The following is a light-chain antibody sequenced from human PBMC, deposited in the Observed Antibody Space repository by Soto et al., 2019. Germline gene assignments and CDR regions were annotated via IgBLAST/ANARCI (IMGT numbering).Light chain of an antibody. V-gene: IGKV3-11*01. CDR3: HQRQYWPPIT. J-gene: IGKJ5*01. Sequence: PGDRVTITCRASQSISSWLAWYQQKPGKAPKLLIYDASNRATGIPARFSGSGSGTDFTLTISSLEPEDFAVYYCHQRQYWPPITFGQGTRLEIK. CDR1: QSISSW. CDR2: DAS.